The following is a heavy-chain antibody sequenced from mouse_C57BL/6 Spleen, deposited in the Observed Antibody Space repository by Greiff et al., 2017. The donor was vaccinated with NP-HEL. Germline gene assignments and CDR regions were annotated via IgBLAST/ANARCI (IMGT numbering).Heavy chain of an antibody. CDR1: GYTFTDYY. J-gene: IGHJ1*03. V-gene: IGHV1-26*01. CDR2: INPNNGGT. Sequence: EVQLQQSGPELVKPGASVKISCKASGYTFTDYYMNWVKQSHGKSLEWIGDINPNNGGTSYNQKFKGKATLTVDKSSSTAYMELRSLTSEDSAVYYCARGGFGSRYFDVWGTGTTVTVSS. D-gene: IGHD1-1*01. CDR3: ARGGFGSRYFDV.